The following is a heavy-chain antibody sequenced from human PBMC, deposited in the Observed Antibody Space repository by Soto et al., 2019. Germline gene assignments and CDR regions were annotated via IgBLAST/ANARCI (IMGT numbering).Heavy chain of an antibody. CDR1: GYSFMKYG. D-gene: IGHD2-2*01. V-gene: IGHV1-18*01. J-gene: IGHJ4*02. CDR2: ISPYSGYT. Sequence: ASVKVSCKGFGYSFMKYGINWVRQAPGQGLEWVGWISPYSGYTHSAQKFHGRLTLTTDTAASTAYMELRILRSADTALYYCAREASVLIPAAQPSRFGHWGQGTLVTVSS. CDR3: AREASVLIPAAQPSRFGH.